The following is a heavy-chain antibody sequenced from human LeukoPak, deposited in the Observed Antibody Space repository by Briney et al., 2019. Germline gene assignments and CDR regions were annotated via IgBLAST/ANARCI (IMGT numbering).Heavy chain of an antibody. J-gene: IGHJ4*02. CDR3: ARVKVYEGIDY. CDR1: GGSFSGYY. D-gene: IGHD3-3*01. V-gene: IGHV4-34*01. CDR2: INHSGST. Sequence: SETLSLTCAVYGGSFSGYYWSWIRQPPGKGLEWIGEINHSGSTNYNPSLKSRVTISVDTSKNQFSLKLSSVTAADTAVYYCARVKVYEGIDYWGQGTLVTVSS.